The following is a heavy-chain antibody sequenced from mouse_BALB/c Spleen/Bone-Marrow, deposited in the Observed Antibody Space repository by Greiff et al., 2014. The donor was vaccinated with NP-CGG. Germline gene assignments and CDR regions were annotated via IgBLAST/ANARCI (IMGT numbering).Heavy chain of an antibody. Sequence: EVQLQQSGPGLVKPSQSLSLTCTVTGYSITSDYAWNWIRQFPGNKLEWMGYISYSGSTSYNPSLKSRISITRYTSKNQFFLQLNSVTTEDTATYYCAYYRYDYYAMDYWGQGTSVTVSS. D-gene: IGHD2-14*01. CDR2: ISYSGST. J-gene: IGHJ4*01. CDR1: GYSITSDYA. V-gene: IGHV3-2*02. CDR3: AYYRYDYYAMDY.